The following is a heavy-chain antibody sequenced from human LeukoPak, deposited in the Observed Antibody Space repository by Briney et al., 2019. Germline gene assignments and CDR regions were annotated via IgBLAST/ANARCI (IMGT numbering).Heavy chain of an antibody. V-gene: IGHV3-7*01. Sequence: GGSLRLSCAASGFTFSTYWMNWVRQAPGKGLEWVANIKQDGSEKYYVDSVKGRFTISRDNAKNSLYLQMDSLRAEDTAVYFCARGNWWVGAAQYCDYWGRGTLVTVSS. CDR3: ARGNWWVGAAQYCDY. CDR2: IKQDGSEK. CDR1: GFTFSTYW. J-gene: IGHJ4*02. D-gene: IGHD2-8*02.